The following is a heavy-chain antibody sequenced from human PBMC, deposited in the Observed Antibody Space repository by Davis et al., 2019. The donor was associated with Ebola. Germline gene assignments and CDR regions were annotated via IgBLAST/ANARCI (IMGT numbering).Heavy chain of an antibody. J-gene: IGHJ6*02. Sequence: PGGSLRLSCVVSGGSISSSNWWSWVRQPPGMGLEWIGEINHSGSTNYNPSLKSRVTISVDTSKNQFSLKLSSVTAADTAVYYCARESAGGYYYDSSGYFRLDYYYGMDVWGQGTTVTVSS. CDR2: INHSGST. CDR3: ARESAGGYYYDSSGYFRLDYYYGMDV. V-gene: IGHV4-4*02. D-gene: IGHD3-22*01. CDR1: GGSISSSNW.